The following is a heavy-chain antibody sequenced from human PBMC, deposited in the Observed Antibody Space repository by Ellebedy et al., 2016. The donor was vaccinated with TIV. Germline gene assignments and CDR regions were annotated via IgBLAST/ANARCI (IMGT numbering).Heavy chain of an antibody. J-gene: IGHJ4*02. D-gene: IGHD5-24*01. CDR2: INSDGSTT. Sequence: GESLKISCAASGFTFSSYWMHWVRQAPGKGLVWVSRINSDGSTTSYADSVRGRFTISRDNAKNTLYLQMNSLRAEDTAVYYCTRASRDGYNHFDYWGQGTLVTVSS. CDR3: TRASRDGYNHFDY. V-gene: IGHV3-74*01. CDR1: GFTFSSYW.